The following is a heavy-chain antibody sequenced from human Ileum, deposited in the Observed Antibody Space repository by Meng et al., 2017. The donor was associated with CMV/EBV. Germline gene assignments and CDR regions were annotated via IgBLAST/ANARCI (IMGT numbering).Heavy chain of an antibody. D-gene: IGHD6-13*01. CDR2: IYPQDGGT. V-gene: IGHV1-2*02. Sequence: QWQLGPSGTEVKKPGASVKVSCKTSGYTFTANHLHWVRQAPGQGLEWMGWIYPQDGGTYFAQKFQDRVTLTRDTSITTAYMELSGLTSDDTAIYYCVRESWYFDFWGEGTLVTVSS. CDR1: GYTFTANH. J-gene: IGHJ4*02. CDR3: VRESWYFDF.